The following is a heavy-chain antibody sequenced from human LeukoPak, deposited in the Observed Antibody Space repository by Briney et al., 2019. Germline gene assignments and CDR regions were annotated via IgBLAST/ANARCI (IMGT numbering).Heavy chain of an antibody. Sequence: PGGSLTLSCAASGFTFSNAWMSWVRQAPGKGLEWVGRIKSKTDGGTTDYAAPVKGRFTISRDDSKNTLYLQMNSLKTEDTAVYYCTTPESYGGHDYWGQGTLVTVSS. V-gene: IGHV3-15*01. J-gene: IGHJ4*02. CDR3: TTPESYGGHDY. CDR1: GFTFSNAW. CDR2: IKSKTDGGTT. D-gene: IGHD4-23*01.